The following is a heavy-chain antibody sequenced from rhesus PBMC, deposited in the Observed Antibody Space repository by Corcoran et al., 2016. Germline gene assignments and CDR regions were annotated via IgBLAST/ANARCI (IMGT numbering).Heavy chain of an antibody. D-gene: IGHD5-36*01. CDR2: ISGSGGST. J-gene: IGHJ4*01. CDR3: ARGYSYGVFDY. CDR1: GGSISSNY. V-gene: IGHV4-173*01. Sequence: QVQLQESGPGLVKPSETLSLTCAVSGGSISSNYWRWIRNPPGKGREWIGRISGSGGSTAHNPSLKSRVTISPDTSKNQFSLKLSSVTAADTAVYYCARGYSYGVFDYWGQGVLVTVSS.